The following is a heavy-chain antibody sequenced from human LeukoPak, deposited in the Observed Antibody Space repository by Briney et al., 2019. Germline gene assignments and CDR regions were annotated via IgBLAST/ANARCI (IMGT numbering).Heavy chain of an antibody. V-gene: IGHV4-4*02. D-gene: IGHD3-10*01. CDR3: ARDTGGRGRLDAFDI. Sequence: SETLSLTCAVSGGSISSKNWWIWDRQPPEKGLEWIGEIYHTGSTNYNPSLKSRVTMSVDKSKNQFSLKLSSVTAADTAIYYCARDTGGRGRLDAFDIWGQGTMVTVSS. CDR2: IYHTGST. CDR1: GGSISSKNW. J-gene: IGHJ3*02.